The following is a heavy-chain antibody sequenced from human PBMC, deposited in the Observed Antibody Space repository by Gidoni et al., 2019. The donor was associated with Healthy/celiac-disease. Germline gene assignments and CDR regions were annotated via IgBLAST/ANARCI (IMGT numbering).Heavy chain of an antibody. D-gene: IGHD1-26*01. J-gene: IGHJ4*02. CDR3: ARLQYSGSYPQDY. CDR2: IYYSGST. V-gene: IGHV4-39*01. CDR1: GGSIRSSSYY. Sequence: QLQLQESGPGLVKPPEPLSLTCTVSGGSIRSSSYYWGGIRQPPGKGLEWIGSIYYSGSTYYNPSLKSRVTISVDTSKNQFSLKLSSVTAADPAVYYCARLQYSGSYPQDYWGQGTLVTVSS.